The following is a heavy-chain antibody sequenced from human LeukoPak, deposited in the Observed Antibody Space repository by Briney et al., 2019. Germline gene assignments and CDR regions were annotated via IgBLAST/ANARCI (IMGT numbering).Heavy chain of an antibody. CDR1: GFTFSSYS. Sequence: SGGSLRLSCAASGFTFSSYSMNWVRQAPGKGLEWVSSISSSSSYIYYADSVKGRFTISRDNAKNSLYRQMNSLRAEDTAVYYCARGAQQWLVGGYFDYWGQGTLVTVSS. CDR3: ARGAQQWLVGGYFDY. J-gene: IGHJ4*02. V-gene: IGHV3-21*01. CDR2: ISSSSSYI. D-gene: IGHD6-19*01.